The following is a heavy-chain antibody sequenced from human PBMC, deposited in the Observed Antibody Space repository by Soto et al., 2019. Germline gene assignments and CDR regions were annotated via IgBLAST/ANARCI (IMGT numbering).Heavy chain of an antibody. CDR2: FDPEDGET. V-gene: IGHV1-24*01. Sequence: GASVKVSCKVSGYTLTELSMHWVRQAPGKGLEWMGGFDPEDGETIYAQKFQGRVTMTEDTSTDTAYMELSSLRSEDTAVYYCATDPRLYCISTSCYAGRYYFDYWGQGTLVTVSS. J-gene: IGHJ4*02. D-gene: IGHD2-2*01. CDR1: GYTLTELS. CDR3: ATDPRLYCISTSCYAGRYYFDY.